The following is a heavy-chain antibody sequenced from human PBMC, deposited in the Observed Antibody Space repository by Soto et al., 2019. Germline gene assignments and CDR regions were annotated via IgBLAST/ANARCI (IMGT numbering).Heavy chain of an antibody. D-gene: IGHD6-6*01. Sequence: PSETLSLTCTVSGGSISRYYWSWIRQPPGKGLGWIGYIYYSGSTNYNPSLKSRVTISVDTSKNQFSLKLSSVTAADTAVYYCARHSSSSGFGNYWGQGTLVTVSS. CDR2: IYYSGST. CDR3: ARHSSSSGFGNY. J-gene: IGHJ4*02. CDR1: GGSISRYY. V-gene: IGHV4-59*01.